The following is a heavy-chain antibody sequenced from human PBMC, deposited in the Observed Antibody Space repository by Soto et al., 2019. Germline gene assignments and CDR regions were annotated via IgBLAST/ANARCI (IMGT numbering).Heavy chain of an antibody. D-gene: IGHD3-3*01. CDR2: IYYSGST. J-gene: IGHJ6*02. Sequence: SETLSLTCTVSGGSVSSGSYYWSWIRQPPGKGLEWIGYIYYSGSTNYNPSLKSRVTISVDTSKNQFSLKLSSVTAADTAVYYCARDPARITIFGVVTSDYGMDVWGQGTTVTFSS. CDR3: ARDPARITIFGVVTSDYGMDV. CDR1: GGSVSSGSYY. V-gene: IGHV4-61*01.